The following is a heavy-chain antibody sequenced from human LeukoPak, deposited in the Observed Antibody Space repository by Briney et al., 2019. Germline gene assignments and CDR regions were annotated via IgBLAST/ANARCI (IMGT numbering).Heavy chain of an antibody. Sequence: PGGSLRLSCAASGFTFTPPWMAWVRQAPGKGLEWVANIKQDASQTSYVDSVKGRFTVSRDNAKNSMYLQMNSLRAEDTAVYYCASYIMLATTYCFDYWGQGTLVTVSS. CDR2: IKQDASQT. D-gene: IGHD5-12*01. V-gene: IGHV3-7*03. CDR3: ASYIMLATTYCFDY. J-gene: IGHJ4*02. CDR1: GFTFTPPW.